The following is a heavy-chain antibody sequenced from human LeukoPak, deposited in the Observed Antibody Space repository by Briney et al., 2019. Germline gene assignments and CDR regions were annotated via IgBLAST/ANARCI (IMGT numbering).Heavy chain of an antibody. CDR2: VSGDGGRT. V-gene: IGHV3-23*01. D-gene: IGHD6-19*01. CDR3: AKHGFSSGWPQVPSDH. J-gene: IGHJ4*02. Sequence: GGSLRLSCVASGFTFTSYAMSWVRQAPGKGLEWVSSVSGDGGRTYYAASVQGRFAISRDNSKDALYLEMNSLRAGDTAVYYCAKHGFSSGWPQVPSDHWGQGTLVTVSS. CDR1: GFTFTSYA.